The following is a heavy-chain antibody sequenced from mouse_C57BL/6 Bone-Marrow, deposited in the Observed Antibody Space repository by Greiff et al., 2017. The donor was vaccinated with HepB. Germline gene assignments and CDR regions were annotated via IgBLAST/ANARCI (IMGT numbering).Heavy chain of an antibody. CDR1: GYTFTDYN. D-gene: IGHD4-1*01. CDR2: INPNNGGT. Sequence: VQLKQSGPELVKPGASVKIPCKASGYTFTDYNMDWVKQSHGKSLEWIGDINPNNGGTIYNQKFKGKATLTVDKSSSTAYMELRSLTSEDTAVYYCARRGWDDAMDYWGQGTSVTVSS. J-gene: IGHJ4*01. CDR3: ARRGWDDAMDY. V-gene: IGHV1-18*01.